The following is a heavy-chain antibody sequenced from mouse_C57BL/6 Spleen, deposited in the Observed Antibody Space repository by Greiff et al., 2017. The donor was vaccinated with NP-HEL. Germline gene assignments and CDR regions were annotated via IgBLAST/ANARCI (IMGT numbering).Heavy chain of an antibody. CDR3: ASGGIYYDYWFAY. D-gene: IGHD2-4*01. Sequence: QVQLQQPGAELVRPGPSVKLSCKASGYTFTSYWMHWVKQRPGQGLEWIGVIDPSDSYTNYNQKFKGKATLTVDTSSSTAYMQLSSLTSEDSAVYYCASGGIYYDYWFAYWGQGTLVTVSA. V-gene: IGHV1-59*01. CDR1: GYTFTSYW. CDR2: IDPSDSYT. J-gene: IGHJ3*01.